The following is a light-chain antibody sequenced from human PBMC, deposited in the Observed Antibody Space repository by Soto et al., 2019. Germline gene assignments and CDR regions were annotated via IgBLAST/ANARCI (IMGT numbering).Light chain of an antibody. Sequence: DIQMTQSPSTLSASVGDRVTITCRASPTFNAWLAWYQQKAGQAPHLLIYKASILGSGVPSRFSGSGSGTEFTLTISSLQPDDFAIYYCQQYNSLSWTFGEGTKVELK. V-gene: IGKV1-5*03. CDR3: QQYNSLSWT. J-gene: IGKJ1*01. CDR1: PTFNAW. CDR2: KAS.